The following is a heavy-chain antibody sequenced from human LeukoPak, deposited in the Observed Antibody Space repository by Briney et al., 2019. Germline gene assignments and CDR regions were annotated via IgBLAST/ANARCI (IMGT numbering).Heavy chain of an antibody. J-gene: IGHJ4*02. CDR2: INPNSGGT. CDR3: ARYSSGWSTFDY. V-gene: IGHV1-2*02. D-gene: IGHD6-19*01. Sequence: ASVKVSCKASGYTFTGYYMHWVRQAPGQGLEWMGWINPNSGGTNYAQKFQGRVTMTRDTSISTAYMELSRLRSDDTAVYYCARYSSGWSTFDYWGQGTLVTVSS. CDR1: GYTFTGYY.